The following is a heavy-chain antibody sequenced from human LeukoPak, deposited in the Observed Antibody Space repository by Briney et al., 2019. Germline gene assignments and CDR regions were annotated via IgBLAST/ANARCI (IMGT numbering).Heavy chain of an antibody. J-gene: IGHJ6*02. V-gene: IGHV3-11*01. CDR3: AREFNPPDSSGYYYSDGMDV. D-gene: IGHD3-22*01. CDR2: ISSSGNTI. Sequence: PGGSLRLSCAASGFTFSDYYMSWIRQTPGKGLEWVSYISSSGNTIYYADSVRGRFTISRDNAKNSLYLQMNSLRAEDTAVYYCAREFNPPDSSGYYYSDGMDVWGQGTTVTVSS. CDR1: GFTFSDYY.